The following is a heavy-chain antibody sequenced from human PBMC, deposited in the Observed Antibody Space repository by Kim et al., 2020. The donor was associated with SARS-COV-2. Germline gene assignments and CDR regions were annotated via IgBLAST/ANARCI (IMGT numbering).Heavy chain of an antibody. Sequence: ASVKVSCKASGYTFTSYDINWVRQATGQGLEWMGWMNPNSGNTGYAQKFQGRVTMTRNTSISTAYMGLSSLRSEDTAVYYCARGAGGGWFRVRGYNWFDPWGQGTLVTVSS. V-gene: IGHV1-8*01. CDR1: GYTFTSYD. J-gene: IGHJ5*02. CDR3: ARGAGGGWFRVRGYNWFDP. D-gene: IGHD6-19*01. CDR2: MNPNSGNT.